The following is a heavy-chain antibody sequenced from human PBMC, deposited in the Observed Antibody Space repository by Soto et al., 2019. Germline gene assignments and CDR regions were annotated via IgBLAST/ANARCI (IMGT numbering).Heavy chain of an antibody. D-gene: IGHD6-13*01. V-gene: IGHV1-8*01. J-gene: IGHJ5*02. CDR1: GYTFTSYD. Sequence: QVRLVQSGAEVKKPGASVKVSCKASGYTFTSYDINWVRQATGQGLEWMGWMNPNRGNTGYAQKFQGRVTMTRNTSISTAYMELSSLRSKDTAVYYCARGPSYSSSRSWFYPWCQVTLLTVSS. CDR2: MNPNRGNT. CDR3: ARGPSYSSSRSWFYP.